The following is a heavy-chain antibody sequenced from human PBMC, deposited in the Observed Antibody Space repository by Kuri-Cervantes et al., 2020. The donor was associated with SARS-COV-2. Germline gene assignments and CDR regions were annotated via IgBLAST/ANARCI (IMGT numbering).Heavy chain of an antibody. CDR3: ARGVGSPRRRSSYGYRPYNWFDP. V-gene: IGHV4-34*01. Sequence: SETLSLTCVVYGGSFSTYYWSWVRQPPGKGLEWIGEINHSGSTNYNPSLKSRVTISVDTSKNQFSLKMRSVTAADTAVYYCARGVGSPRRRSSYGYRPYNWFDPWGQGTLVTVSS. CDR1: GGSFSTYY. D-gene: IGHD5-18*01. J-gene: IGHJ5*02. CDR2: INHSGST.